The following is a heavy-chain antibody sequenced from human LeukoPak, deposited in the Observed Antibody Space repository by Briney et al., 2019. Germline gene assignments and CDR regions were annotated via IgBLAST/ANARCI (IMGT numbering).Heavy chain of an antibody. D-gene: IGHD2-15*01. V-gene: IGHV4-4*07. CDR2: IYTSGST. J-gene: IGHJ6*03. CDR1: GGSISSYY. Sequence: SETLSLTCTVSGGSISSYYWSWIRQPAGKGLEWIGRIYTSGSTNYNPSLKSRVTMSVDTSKNQFSLKLSSVTAADTAVYYCARVHGRVVAARGYYYYMDVWGKGPRHTLSS. CDR3: ARVHGRVVAARGYYYYMDV.